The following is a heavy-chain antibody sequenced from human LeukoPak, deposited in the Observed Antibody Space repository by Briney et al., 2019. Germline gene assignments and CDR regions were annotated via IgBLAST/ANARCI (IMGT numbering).Heavy chain of an antibody. J-gene: IGHJ4*02. V-gene: IGHV3-30*04. D-gene: IGHD2-15*01. Sequence: GGSLRLSCAASGFTFSSYAMHWVRQAPGKGLEWVAVISYDGSNKYYADSVKGRFTISRDNSKNTLYMQMNSLRAEDTAVYYCARDSWGVGYCRGGICYSFDYWGQGTLVTVSS. CDR1: GFTFSSYA. CDR2: ISYDGSNK. CDR3: ARDSWGVGYCRGGICYSFDY.